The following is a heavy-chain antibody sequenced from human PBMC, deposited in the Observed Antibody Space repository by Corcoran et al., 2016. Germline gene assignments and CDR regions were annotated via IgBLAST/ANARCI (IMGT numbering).Heavy chain of an antibody. D-gene: IGHD6-25*01. Sequence: QVQLQESGPGLVKPSETLSLTCTVSGGSISSYYWSWIRQYPGKGLEWIGNIYYSGSTNYNPSLRSRVTITVDTSKNQFSRKLTSVTAADTAVYHWAAAPNQYDFDFCGLGTLFTVSS. J-gene: IGHJ4*02. V-gene: IGHV4-59*01. CDR1: GGSISSYY. CDR3: AAAPNQYDFDF. CDR2: IYYSGST.